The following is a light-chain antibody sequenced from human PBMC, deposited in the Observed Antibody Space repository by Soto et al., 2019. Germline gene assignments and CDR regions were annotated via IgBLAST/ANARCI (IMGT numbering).Light chain of an antibody. CDR1: QSVSSFY. V-gene: IGKV3-20*01. Sequence: EIVMTQSPATLSVSPGERATLSCRASQSVSSFYLAWYQQKPGQAPRLLIYGASSRATGIPDRFSGSGSGTDFTLTINRLEPEDFAVYYCQQYGSSTGLTFGGGTKVEI. CDR2: GAS. J-gene: IGKJ4*01. CDR3: QQYGSSTGLT.